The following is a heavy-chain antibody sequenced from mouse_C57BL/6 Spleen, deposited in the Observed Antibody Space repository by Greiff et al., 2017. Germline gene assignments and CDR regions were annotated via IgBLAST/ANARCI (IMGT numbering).Heavy chain of an antibody. Sequence: QVQLQQSGAELARPGASVKLSCKASGYTFTSYGMSWVKRSTGQGLEWIGESDPSSGNTYYNEKFKAKATLTADKSSSTAYMELRSLTSEGSAGYLGVLRDYWGQGTTRTVS. CDR1: GYTFTSYG. V-gene: IGHV1-81*01. CDR3: VLRDY. D-gene: IGHD1-1*01. J-gene: IGHJ2*01. CDR2: SDPSSGNT.